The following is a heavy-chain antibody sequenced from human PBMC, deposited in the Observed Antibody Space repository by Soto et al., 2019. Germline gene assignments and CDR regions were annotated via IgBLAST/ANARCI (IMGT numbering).Heavy chain of an antibody. V-gene: IGHV3-30-3*01. D-gene: IGHD3-10*01. Sequence: GSLRLSCAASGFTFSSYAMHWVRQAPGKGLEWVAVISYDGSNKYYADSVKGRFTISRDNSKNTLYLQMNSLRAEDTAVYYCARDLLLWFGEFRYYGMDVWGQGTTVTVSS. CDR3: ARDLLLWFGEFRYYGMDV. CDR1: GFTFSSYA. J-gene: IGHJ6*02. CDR2: ISYDGSNK.